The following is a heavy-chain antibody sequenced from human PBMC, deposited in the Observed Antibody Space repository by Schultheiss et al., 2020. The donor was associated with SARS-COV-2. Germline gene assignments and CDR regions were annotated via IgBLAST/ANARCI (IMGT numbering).Heavy chain of an antibody. J-gene: IGHJ4*02. CDR2: IIPIFGTA. CDR1: GGTFSSYA. CDR3: ARVQSGSYLLDY. Sequence: SVKVSCKASGGTFSSYAISWVRQAPGQGLEWMGGIIPIFGTANYAQKFQGRVTITADESTSTAYMELSSLRSEDTAVYYCARVQSGSYLLDYWGQGTLVTVSS. D-gene: IGHD1-26*01. V-gene: IGHV1-69*13.